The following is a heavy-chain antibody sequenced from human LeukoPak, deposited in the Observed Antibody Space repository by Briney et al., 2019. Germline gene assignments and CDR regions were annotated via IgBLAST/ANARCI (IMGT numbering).Heavy chain of an antibody. CDR2: IYYSGST. CDR3: ARGGYYGSGNDFRFDP. V-gene: IGHV4-59*01. J-gene: IGHJ5*02. CDR1: GGSISSYY. D-gene: IGHD3-10*01. Sequence: SETLSLTCTVSGGSISSYYWSWIRQPPGKGLEWIGYIYYSGSTNYKPSLKSRVTISVDTSKNQFSLQLSSVTAADTAVYYCARGGYYGSGNDFRFDPWGQGTQVTVSS.